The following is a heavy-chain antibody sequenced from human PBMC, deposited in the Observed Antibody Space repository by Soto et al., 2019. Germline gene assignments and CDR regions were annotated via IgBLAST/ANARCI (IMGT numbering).Heavy chain of an antibody. V-gene: IGHV3-73*01. CDR2: IRSKGNNYAT. CDR1: GFTFSVSA. D-gene: IGHD2-8*02. CDR3: TRQDPRTAVENDAFDF. J-gene: IGHJ3*01. Sequence: EVQLVESGGGLVQPGESLKLSCAASGFTFSVSAMHWVRQASGKGLEWVGRIRSKGNNYATAYAESVKGRFTISRDDSKKMAYLQMNSLKTEDTAVYYCTRQDPRTAVENDAFDFWGQGTMVTVSS.